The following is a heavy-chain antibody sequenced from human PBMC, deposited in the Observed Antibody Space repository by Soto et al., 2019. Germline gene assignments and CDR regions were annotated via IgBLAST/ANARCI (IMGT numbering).Heavy chain of an antibody. CDR3: TRDRNYYDSSGYCYY. CDR1: GFTFGDYA. Sequence: GGSLRLSCTASGFTFGDYAMSWVRQAPGKGLEWVGFIRSKAYGGTTEYAASVKGRFTISRDDSKSIAYLQMNSLKTEDTAVYYCTRDRNYYDSSGYCYYWGQGTLVTVSS. V-gene: IGHV3-49*04. J-gene: IGHJ4*02. CDR2: IRSKAYGGTT. D-gene: IGHD3-22*01.